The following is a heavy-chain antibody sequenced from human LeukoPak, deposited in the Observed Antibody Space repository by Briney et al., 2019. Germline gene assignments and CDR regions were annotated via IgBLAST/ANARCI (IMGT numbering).Heavy chain of an antibody. Sequence: PSETLSLTCAVSGGSISNENWWSWVRQPPGKGLEWIGEIHRRGGTNYNPSLRSRVTISIDTSKNQFSLKLTSVTAADTAVYYCATPNDAFNIWGQGTMVTVSS. V-gene: IGHV4-4*02. CDR1: GGSISNENW. CDR2: IHRRGGT. CDR3: ATPNDAFNI. J-gene: IGHJ3*02.